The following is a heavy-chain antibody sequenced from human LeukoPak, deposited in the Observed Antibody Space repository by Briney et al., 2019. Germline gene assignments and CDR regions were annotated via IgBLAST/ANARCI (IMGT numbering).Heavy chain of an antibody. D-gene: IGHD3-16*01. CDR1: RFAFSSYG. V-gene: IGHV3-33*01. CDR3: AAWGSGLDY. J-gene: IGHJ4*02. Sequence: GGSLRLSCAASRFAFSSYGMHWGRQAPGRGLEWVAVIWYDGSNKYYADSVKGRFTVSRDNSKSTLYLQMNSLRAEDTAVYYCAAWGSGLDYWGQGTLVTVSS. CDR2: IWYDGSNK.